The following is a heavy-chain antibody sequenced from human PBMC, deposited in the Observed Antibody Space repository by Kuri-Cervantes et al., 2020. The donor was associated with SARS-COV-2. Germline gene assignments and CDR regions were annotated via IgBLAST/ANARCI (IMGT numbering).Heavy chain of an antibody. V-gene: IGHV3-7*01. D-gene: IGHD3-16*02. CDR3: AKDDSYVWGSYRPPDV. J-gene: IGHJ6*02. Sequence: GESLKISCAASGFTFSSYWMSWVRQAPGKGLEWVANIKQEGSEKYYVDSVKGRFTISRDNAKNSLYLQMNSLRAEDTAVYYCAKDDSYVWGSYRPPDVWGQGTTVTVSS. CDR1: GFTFSSYW. CDR2: IKQEGSEK.